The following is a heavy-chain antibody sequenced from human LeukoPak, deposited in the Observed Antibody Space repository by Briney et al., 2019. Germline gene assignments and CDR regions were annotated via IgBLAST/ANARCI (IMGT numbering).Heavy chain of an antibody. D-gene: IGHD1-7*01. CDR2: MRPTSGDT. J-gene: IGHJ4*02. Sequence: ASVKLSCTASGFTFTSYAIDWVRQASGQGLEWMGWMRPTSGDTGYAQTFQGRVTMTRDTSISTAYMELSGLRSEDPAVYYCARRRTGTAFDYWGQGSLVTVSS. V-gene: IGHV1-8*01. CDR1: GFTFTSYA. CDR3: ARRRTGTAFDY.